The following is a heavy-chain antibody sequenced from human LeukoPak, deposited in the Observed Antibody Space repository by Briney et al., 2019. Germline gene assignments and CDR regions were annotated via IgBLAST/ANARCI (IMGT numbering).Heavy chain of an antibody. V-gene: IGHV3-74*01. CDR2: IKSDGST. CDR3: ARAPSEIGGYYPEYFRH. J-gene: IGHJ1*01. CDR1: GFTFSSYW. D-gene: IGHD3-22*01. Sequence: GGSLRLSCAASGFTFSSYWMHWVRQAPARGVVWVSRIKSDGSTNYADAVKGRFTISRDNAKNTLSLQMNSLRAEDTGVYYCARAPSEIGGYYPEYFRHWGQGTLVTVSS.